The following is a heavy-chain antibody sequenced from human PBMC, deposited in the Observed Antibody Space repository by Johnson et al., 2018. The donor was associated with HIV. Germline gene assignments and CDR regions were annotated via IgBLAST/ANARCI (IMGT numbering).Heavy chain of an antibody. D-gene: IGHD1-14*01. Sequence: EVQLVESGGGVVQPGRSLRLSCAASGFTFDDYAMHWVRQAPGKGLEWVSVIYSGGSTYYADSVKGRFTISRDNSKNTLYLQMNSLRAEDTAVYYCATRDPTYRPDVFDIWGQGTMVTVSS. J-gene: IGHJ3*02. CDR2: IYSGGST. V-gene: IGHV3-66*01. CDR3: ATRDPTYRPDVFDI. CDR1: GFTFDDYA.